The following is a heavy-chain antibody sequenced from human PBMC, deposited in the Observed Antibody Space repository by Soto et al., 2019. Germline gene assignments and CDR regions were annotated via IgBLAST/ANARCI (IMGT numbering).Heavy chain of an antibody. CDR2: MYPGDSDT. D-gene: IGHD2-2*01. J-gene: IGHJ4*01. CDR3: ARLPRDCNKTSCYYADH. Sequence: PGEPLKISCRGSGYDFNTNWFGWVRQLPGKGLEWVGIMYPGDSDTRYNPSLQGHVTLSAGVTVSTAFLQWRSLKTSDTGMYFCARLPRDCNKTSCYYADHWGQGTQVTVSS. V-gene: IGHV5-51*01. CDR1: GYDFNTNW.